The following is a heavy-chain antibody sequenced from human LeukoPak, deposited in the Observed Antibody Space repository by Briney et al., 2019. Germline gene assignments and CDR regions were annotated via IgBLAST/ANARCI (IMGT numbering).Heavy chain of an antibody. CDR2: INQSGST. D-gene: IGHD3-9*01. CDR3: ARDRGYYDILTGYLDWYFDL. CDR1: GGSFSGYY. V-gene: IGHV4-34*01. Sequence: PSETLSLTCAVYGGSFSGYYWSWIRQPPGKGLEWIGEINQSGSTNYNPSLKSRVTISVDTSKNQFSLKLSSVTAADTAVYYCARDRGYYDILTGYLDWYFDLWGRGTLVTVSS. J-gene: IGHJ2*01.